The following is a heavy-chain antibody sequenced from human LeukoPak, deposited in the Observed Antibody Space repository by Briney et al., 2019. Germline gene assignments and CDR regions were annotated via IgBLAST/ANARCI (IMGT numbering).Heavy chain of an antibody. CDR2: IYSGGST. J-gene: IGHJ4*02. CDR3: ARARGYSYGCDY. V-gene: IGHV3-53*01. CDR1: GFIVSSNY. D-gene: IGHD5-18*01. Sequence: GGSLRLSCAASGFIVSSNYMSWVRQAPGKGLEWVSVIYSGGSTYYADSVKGRFTISRDNSKNTLYLQMNSLRVEDTAVYYCARARGYSYGCDYWGQGTLVTVSS.